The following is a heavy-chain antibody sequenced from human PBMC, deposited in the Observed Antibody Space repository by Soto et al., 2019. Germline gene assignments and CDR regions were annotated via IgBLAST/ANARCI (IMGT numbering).Heavy chain of an antibody. J-gene: IGHJ5*02. CDR1: GGSFSGYY. D-gene: IGHD3-3*01. CDR2: INHSGST. V-gene: IGHV4-34*01. CDR3: ARARAIFGVVSNWFDP. Sequence: QVQLQQWGAGLLKPSETLSLTCAVYGGSFSGYYWSWIRQPPGKGLEWIGEINHSGSTNYNPSLKSRVTISVDTSKNQFSLTLSSVTAADTAVYYCARARAIFGVVSNWFDPWGQGTLVTVSS.